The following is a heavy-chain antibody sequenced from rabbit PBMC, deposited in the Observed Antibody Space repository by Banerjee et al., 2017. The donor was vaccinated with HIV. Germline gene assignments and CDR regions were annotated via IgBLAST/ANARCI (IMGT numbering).Heavy chain of an antibody. Sequence: QEQLVESGGDPVQPEGSLTLTCTASGFSFSSGHDISWVRQAPGKGLEWIGYINAGSGRTYYANWAKGRFTISKTSWTTVTLQMTSLTAADTATYFCARDLTGVTGWNFNLWGPGTLVTVS. CDR3: ARDLTGVTGWNFNL. J-gene: IGHJ4*01. V-gene: IGHV1S45*01. CDR1: GFSFSSGHD. D-gene: IGHD7-1*01. CDR2: INAGSGRT.